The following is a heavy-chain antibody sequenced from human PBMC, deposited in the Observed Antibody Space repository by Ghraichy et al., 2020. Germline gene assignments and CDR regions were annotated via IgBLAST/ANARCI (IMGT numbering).Heavy chain of an antibody. D-gene: IGHD2-21*02. J-gene: IGHJ4*02. CDR2: ISSSSSTI. CDR3: AREPHCGGDCSIDY. CDR1: GFTFSSYS. Sequence: GGSLRLSCAASGFTFSSYSMNWVGQAPGKGLEWVSYISSSSSTIYYADSVKGRFTISRDNAKNSLYLQMNSLRAEDTAVYYCAREPHCGGDCSIDYWGQGTLVTVSS. V-gene: IGHV3-48*01.